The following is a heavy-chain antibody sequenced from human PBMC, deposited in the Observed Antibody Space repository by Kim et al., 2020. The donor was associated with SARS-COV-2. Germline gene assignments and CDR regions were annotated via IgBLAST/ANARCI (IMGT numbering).Heavy chain of an antibody. D-gene: IGHD6-19*01. CDR2: IYHSGST. V-gene: IGHV4-38-2*02. J-gene: IGHJ4*02. Sequence: SETLSLTCTVSGYSISSGYYWGWIRQPPGKGLEWIGSIYHSGSTYYNPSLKSRVTISVDTSKNQFSLKLSSVTAADTAVYYCARVGDSGWYGPNYFDYWGQGTLVTVSS. CDR1: GYSISSGYY. CDR3: ARVGDSGWYGPNYFDY.